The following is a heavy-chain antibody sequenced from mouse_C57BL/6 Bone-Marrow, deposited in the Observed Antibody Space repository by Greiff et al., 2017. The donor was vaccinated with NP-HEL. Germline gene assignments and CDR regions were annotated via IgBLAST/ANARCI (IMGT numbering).Heavy chain of an antibody. D-gene: IGHD4-1*01. CDR1: GYTFTSSW. CDR3: AMELGRGFAY. Sequence: QVQLQQPGAELVMPGASVKLSCKASGYTFTSSWMHWVKQRPGQGLEWIGEIDPSDSYTNYNQKFKGKSTLTVDKSSSTAYMQLSSLTSEDSAVYYCAMELGRGFAYWGQGTLVTVSA. J-gene: IGHJ3*01. V-gene: IGHV1-69*01. CDR2: IDPSDSYT.